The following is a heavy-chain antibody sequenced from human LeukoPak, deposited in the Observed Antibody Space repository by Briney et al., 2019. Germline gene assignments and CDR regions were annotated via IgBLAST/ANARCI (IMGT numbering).Heavy chain of an antibody. D-gene: IGHD4-17*01. CDR1: GGSINSGDYY. CDR2: IFYIGST. CDR3: ARDLGYGGYNWFDP. Sequence: PSETLSLTCTVSGGSINSGDYYWSWIRQHPGKGLEWIGYIFYIGSTYYNPSLKSRVTISVDTSKNQFSLKLTSVTAADTAMYYCARDLGYGGYNWFDPWGQGTLVTVSS. V-gene: IGHV4-31*03. J-gene: IGHJ5*02.